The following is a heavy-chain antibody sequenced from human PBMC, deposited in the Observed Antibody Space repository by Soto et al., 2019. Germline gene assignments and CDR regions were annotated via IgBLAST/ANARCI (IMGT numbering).Heavy chain of an antibody. Sequence: QLQLQESGSGLVKPSQTLSLTCAVSGGSISSGGYSWSWIRQPPGKGLEWIGNIYHSGCTYNNPYLKSRHTRSADRSKNQFSPKLSSVTAADTAVYYCARVPDRWGQGTLGTVSS. CDR1: GGSISSGGYS. CDR2: IYHSGCT. CDR3: ARVPDR. J-gene: IGHJ5*02. V-gene: IGHV4-30-2*01. D-gene: IGHD2-2*01.